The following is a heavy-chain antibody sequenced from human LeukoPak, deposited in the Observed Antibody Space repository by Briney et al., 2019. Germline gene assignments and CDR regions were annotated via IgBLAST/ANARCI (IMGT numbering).Heavy chain of an antibody. D-gene: IGHD3-9*01. CDR3: ARRDYDILTGYYYYFDY. J-gene: IGHJ4*02. CDR2: IYPGDSDT. V-gene: IGHV5-51*01. CDR1: GYSFTSYW. Sequence: GESLKISCKGSGYSFTSYWIGWVRQMPGKGLEWMGIIYPGDSDTRYSPSFQGQVTISADKSISTAYLQWSSLKASDTALFYWARRDYDILTGYYYYFDYWGQGTLVTVSS.